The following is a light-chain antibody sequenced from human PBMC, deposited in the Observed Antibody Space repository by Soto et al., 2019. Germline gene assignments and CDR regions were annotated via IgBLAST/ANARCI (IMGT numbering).Light chain of an antibody. Sequence: EVVLTQSPDTLSLSPGERATLSCRASQSVSSFLAWYQQKPGQAPRLLIYDASNRATGIPARFSGSGSGTDFTLTISRLEPEDFAVYYCQQYGSSPLTFGGGTKVDI. V-gene: IGKV3-11*01. CDR1: QSVSSF. CDR3: QQYGSSPLT. J-gene: IGKJ4*01. CDR2: DAS.